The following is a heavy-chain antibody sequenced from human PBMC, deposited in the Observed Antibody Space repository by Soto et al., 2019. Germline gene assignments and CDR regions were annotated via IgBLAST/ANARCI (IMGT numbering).Heavy chain of an antibody. D-gene: IGHD6-19*01. J-gene: IGHJ5*02. CDR1: GGSISSGDYY. Sequence: TLSLTCTVSGGSISSGDYYWSWIRQPPGKGLEWIGYIYYSGSTYYNPSLKSRVTISVDTSKNQFSLKLSSVTAADTAVYYCARGIAVAGTTWFDTWGQGTLVTVSS. V-gene: IGHV4-30-4*01. CDR2: IYYSGST. CDR3: ARGIAVAGTTWFDT.